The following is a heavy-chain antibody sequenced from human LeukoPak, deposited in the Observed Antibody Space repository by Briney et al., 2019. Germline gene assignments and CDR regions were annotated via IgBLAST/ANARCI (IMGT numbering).Heavy chain of an antibody. D-gene: IGHD5-24*01. V-gene: IGHV4-61*02. CDR1: GGSISSGSYY. CDR3: ARERSRDGYNYSPDAFDI. CDR2: IYTSGST. Sequence: SQTLSLTCTVSGGSISSGSYYWSWIRQPAGKGLEWIGRIYTSGSTNYNPSLKSRVTISVDTSKNQFSLKLSSVTAADTAVYYCARERSRDGYNYSPDAFDIWGQGTMVTVSS. J-gene: IGHJ3*02.